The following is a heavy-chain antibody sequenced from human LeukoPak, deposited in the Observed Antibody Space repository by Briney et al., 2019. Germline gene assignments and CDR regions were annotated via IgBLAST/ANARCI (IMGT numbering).Heavy chain of an antibody. V-gene: IGHV3-13*03. CDR1: GFTFSSYD. Sequence: GGSLRLSCTACGFTFSSYDMHWVRQTTGKGLEWVSIIGTAGDTYYSDSVKGQFTISREKAKNSLNLQMNSLRAGDTAVYYCAKRIYSYGHYMDVWGKGTTVTVSS. D-gene: IGHD5-18*01. CDR2: IGTAGDT. J-gene: IGHJ6*03. CDR3: AKRIYSYGHYMDV.